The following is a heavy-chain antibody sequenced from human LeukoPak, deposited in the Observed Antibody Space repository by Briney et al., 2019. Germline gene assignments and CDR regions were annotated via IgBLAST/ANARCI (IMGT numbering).Heavy chain of an antibody. V-gene: IGHV3-23*01. J-gene: IGHJ4*02. Sequence: GGSLRLSCAASGFTFISYAMTWVRQAPGKGLEWVSGISGNDDGTYYADSMKGRFTISRDNSKNTLYLQMSSLRAEDTAVYYCARGKDGYKKGYPLGFDYWGQGTLVTVSS. CDR3: ARGKDGYKKGYPLGFDY. CDR1: GFTFISYA. D-gene: IGHD5-24*01. CDR2: ISGNDDGT.